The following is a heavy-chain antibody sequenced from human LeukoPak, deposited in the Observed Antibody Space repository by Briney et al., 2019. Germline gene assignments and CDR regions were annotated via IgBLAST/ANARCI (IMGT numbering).Heavy chain of an antibody. J-gene: IGHJ4*02. CDR2: ISSSSSYI. V-gene: IGHV3-21*01. CDR1: GFTFSSYS. CDR3: ARDRVGATDYFDY. D-gene: IGHD1-26*01. Sequence: GGSLRLSCAASGFTFSSYSMNWVRQAPGKGLEWVSSISSSSSYIYYADSVKGRFTISRDNSKNTLYLQMNSLRAEDTAVYYCARDRVGATDYFDYWGQGTLVTVSS.